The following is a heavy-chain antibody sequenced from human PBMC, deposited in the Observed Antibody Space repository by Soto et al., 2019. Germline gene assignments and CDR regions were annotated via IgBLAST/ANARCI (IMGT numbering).Heavy chain of an antibody. J-gene: IGHJ4*02. CDR2: ISAYNGNT. V-gene: IGHV1-18*01. Sequence: QAKLVQSGAKVKKPGASVTVSCKASGYTFTSYGISWVRQAPGQGLEWMGWISAYNGNTNYAQKVQGIVTMTTDTSTSSADMELRSMRSDHTSVYYCAGDPGTRSDYGGQGALVAVSS. D-gene: IGHD3-10*01. CDR3: AGDPGTRSDY. CDR1: GYTFTSYG.